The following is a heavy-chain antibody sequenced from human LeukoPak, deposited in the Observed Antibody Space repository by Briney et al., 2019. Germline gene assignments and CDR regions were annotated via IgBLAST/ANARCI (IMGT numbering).Heavy chain of an antibody. CDR1: GGSISSGGYS. Sequence: PSQTLSLTCAVSGGSISSGGYSWSWIRQPPGKGLEWIGYIYHSGSTYYNPSLKSRVTISVDRPKNQFSLKLSSVTAADTAVYYCARGGGYNFGPYFDYWGQGTLVTVSS. D-gene: IGHD5-24*01. V-gene: IGHV4-30-2*01. J-gene: IGHJ4*02. CDR3: ARGGGYNFGPYFDY. CDR2: IYHSGST.